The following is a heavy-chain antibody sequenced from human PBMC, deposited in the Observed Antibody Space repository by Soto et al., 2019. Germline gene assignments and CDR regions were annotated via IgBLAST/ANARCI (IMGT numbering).Heavy chain of an antibody. CDR2: IYYSGST. D-gene: IGHD3-10*01. J-gene: IGHJ3*02. CDR1: GGNIRSGGYY. V-gene: IGHV4-31*03. CDR3: ARAVRDYGSGSSNAFDI. Sequence: SLPLRLTSSVSGGNIRSGGYYRSWNQKNPGKGLEWIGYIYYSGSTYYNPSLKSRVTISVDTSKNQFSLKLSSVTAADTAVYYCARAVRDYGSGSSNAFDIWGQGTMVTVSS.